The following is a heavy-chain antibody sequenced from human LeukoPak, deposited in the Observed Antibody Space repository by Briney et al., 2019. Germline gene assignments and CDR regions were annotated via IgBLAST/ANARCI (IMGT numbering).Heavy chain of an antibody. CDR2: ISGSGGST. CDR3: AKWKEEDYYYGMDV. J-gene: IGHJ6*02. D-gene: IGHD1-1*01. V-gene: IGHV3-23*01. Sequence: GGSLRLSCAASGFTFSSYAMSWVRQAPGKGLEWVSAISGSGGSTYYADSVKGRFTISRDNSKNTLYLQMNSLRAEDTAVYCCAKWKEEDYYYGMDVWGQGTTVTVSS. CDR1: GFTFSSYA.